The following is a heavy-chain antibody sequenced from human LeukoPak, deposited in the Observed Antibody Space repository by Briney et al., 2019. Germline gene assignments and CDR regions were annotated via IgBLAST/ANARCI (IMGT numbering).Heavy chain of an antibody. D-gene: IGHD3-22*01. CDR2: IIPIFGTA. CDR3: ASGHDSSDYYSY. CDR1: GGTFTNYA. J-gene: IGHJ4*02. Sequence: SVKVSCKASGGTFTNYAISWVRQAPGQGLEWMGEIIPIFGTANYAQKFQGRVTITTDESTTTAYMELSSLRSEDTAVYYCASGHDSSDYYSYWGQGTLVTVSS. V-gene: IGHV1-69*05.